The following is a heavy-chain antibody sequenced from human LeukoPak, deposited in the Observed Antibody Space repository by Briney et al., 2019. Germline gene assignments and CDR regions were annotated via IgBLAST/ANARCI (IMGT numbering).Heavy chain of an antibody. V-gene: IGHV4-4*07. CDR1: GGSISSYY. J-gene: IGHJ6*02. D-gene: IGHD6-19*01. Sequence: KASETLSLTCTVSGGSISSYYWSWIRQSAGKGLEWIGCIYINESPNYNPSLKSRVTMSVDTSKNQLSLKLGSVTAADTAVYYCARDVKKVAGNYFYYGMDVWGQGTTVTVSS. CDR2: IYINESP. CDR3: ARDVKKVAGNYFYYGMDV.